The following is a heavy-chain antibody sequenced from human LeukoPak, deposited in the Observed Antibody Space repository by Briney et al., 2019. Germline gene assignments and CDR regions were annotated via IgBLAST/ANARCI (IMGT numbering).Heavy chain of an antibody. CDR1: GGSFSGYY. CDR3: ARLFGYRNWRLDY. CDR2: INHSGST. Sequence: SETLSLICAVYGGSFSGYYWSWIRQPPGKGLEWIGEINHSGSTNYNPSLKSRVTISVDTSKNQFSLKLSSVTAADTAVYYCARLFGYRNWRLDYWGQGTLVTVSS. J-gene: IGHJ4*02. V-gene: IGHV4-34*01. D-gene: IGHD6-13*01.